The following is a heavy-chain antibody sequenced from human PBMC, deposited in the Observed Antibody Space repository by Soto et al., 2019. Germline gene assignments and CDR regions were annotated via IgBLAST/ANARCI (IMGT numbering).Heavy chain of an antibody. J-gene: IGHJ5*02. CDR2: INNDGIDT. D-gene: IGHD3-10*01. CDR3: ARDGSMVRERWFDP. Sequence: VLLVESGGGVVQPGGSLRLSCAASGFTFIGYWMHWVRQGPGKGLVWVARINNDGIDTTYADSVKGRFTISRDNTKNMVYLEMNSLRADDTAVYYCARDGSMVRERWFDPWGQGTLVTVSS. V-gene: IGHV3-74*03. CDR1: GFTFIGYW.